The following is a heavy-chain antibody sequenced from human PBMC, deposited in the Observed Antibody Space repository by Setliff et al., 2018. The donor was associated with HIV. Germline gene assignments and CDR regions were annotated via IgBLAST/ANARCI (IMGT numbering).Heavy chain of an antibody. CDR3: ANGYDFWSGSSKGNFDY. V-gene: IGHV3-23*01. CDR1: GFTFRSYA. Sequence: PGGSLRLSCAASGFTFRSYAMSWVRQAPGKGLEWVSVISGSGGTTYYADFVKGRFTISRDNSKNTLYPQMNSLRAEDTAVYYCANGYDFWSGSSKGNFDYWGQGTLVTVSS. D-gene: IGHD3-3*01. CDR2: ISGSGGTT. J-gene: IGHJ4*02.